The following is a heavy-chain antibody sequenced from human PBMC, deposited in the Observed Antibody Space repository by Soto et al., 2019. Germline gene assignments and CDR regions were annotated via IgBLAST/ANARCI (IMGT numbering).Heavy chain of an antibody. CDR3: ARRGYCSGGSCFVPYYYYGMDV. V-gene: IGHV5-51*01. CDR2: IYPGDSDT. CDR1: GYSFTSYW. J-gene: IGHJ6*02. Sequence: PGESLKISCKGSGYSFTSYWIGWVRQMPGKGLEWMGIIYPGDSDTRYSPSFQGQVTISADKSISTAYLQWSSLKASDTAMYYCARRGYCSGGSCFVPYYYYGMDVWGQGTTVTVSS. D-gene: IGHD2-15*01.